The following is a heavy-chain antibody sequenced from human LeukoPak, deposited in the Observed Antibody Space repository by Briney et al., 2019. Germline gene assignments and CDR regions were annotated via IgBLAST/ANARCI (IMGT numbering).Heavy chain of an antibody. CDR1: GDSVSSGY. J-gene: IGHJ1*01. CDR3: AGRGHRYSRD. V-gene: IGHV4-4*09. D-gene: IGHD2-15*01. Sequence: PSETLSLSCTVSGDSVSSGYWTWIRQSPGKGLEWIGYISDSGITDYNPSLKSRLTISVDTSSNKFSLNLHSVTAADTAVYYCAGRGHRYSRDWGQGILVTVSS. CDR2: ISDSGIT.